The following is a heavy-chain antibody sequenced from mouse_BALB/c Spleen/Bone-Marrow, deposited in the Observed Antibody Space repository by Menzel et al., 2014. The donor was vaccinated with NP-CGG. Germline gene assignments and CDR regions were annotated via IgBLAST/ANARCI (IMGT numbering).Heavy chain of an antibody. J-gene: IGHJ3*01. D-gene: IGHD1-2*01. V-gene: IGHV1-7*01. CDR1: VYTFTIYW. CDR3: ARYGGRSYGVFAY. Sequence: QAQLQQSGAELAKPGASVKMSCKASVYTFTIYWMHWVKQRPGQGLEWIGYINPSTGYTVYNQKFKDKATLTADKSSSTAYMQLSSLTSEDSAVYYCARYGGRSYGVFAYWGQGTLVTVSA. CDR2: INPSTGYT.